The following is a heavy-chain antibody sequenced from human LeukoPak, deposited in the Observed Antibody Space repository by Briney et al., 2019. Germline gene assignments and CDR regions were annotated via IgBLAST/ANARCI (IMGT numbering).Heavy chain of an antibody. CDR3: AREGVVDAFDI. J-gene: IGHJ3*02. D-gene: IGHD3-3*01. CDR1: GFTFSSYG. Sequence: GGSLRLSCAASGFTFSSYGMSWVRQAPGKGLEWVSSISSRSSYKYYADSVRGRFTISRDNAENSLYLQMNSLRAEDTAVYYCAREGVVDAFDIWGQGTMVTVSS. CDR2: ISSRSSYK. V-gene: IGHV3-21*01.